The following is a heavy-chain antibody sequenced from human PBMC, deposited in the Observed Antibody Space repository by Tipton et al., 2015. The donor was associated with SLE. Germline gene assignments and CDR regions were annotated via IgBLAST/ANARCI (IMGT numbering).Heavy chain of an antibody. CDR2: IYTSGST. D-gene: IGHD6-6*01. CDR1: GGSISSYY. Sequence: TLSLTCTVSGGSISSYYWSWIRQPPGKGLEWIGYIYTSGSTNYNPSLKSRVTMSVDTSKNQFSLKLSSVTAADTAVYYCARDRGRSSSPYYFDYWGQGTLVTVSS. J-gene: IGHJ4*02. CDR3: ARDRGRSSSPYYFDY. V-gene: IGHV4-4*08.